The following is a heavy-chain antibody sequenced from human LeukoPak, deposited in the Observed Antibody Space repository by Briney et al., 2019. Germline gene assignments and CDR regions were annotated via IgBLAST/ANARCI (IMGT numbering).Heavy chain of an antibody. V-gene: IGHV3-21*01. CDR2: IGVSGSDI. CDR3: ARRTFPDDAFDV. CDR1: GFTFSTFS. Sequence: GGSLRLSCAASGFTFSTFSMNSVRQTPGKWLELVSAIGVSGSDIYYTDSVKGRFTTTRDNPKRSLYLQMNSMRAEDTAVYYCARRTFPDDAFDVWGQGTVVTVSS. D-gene: IGHD1-7*01. J-gene: IGHJ3*01.